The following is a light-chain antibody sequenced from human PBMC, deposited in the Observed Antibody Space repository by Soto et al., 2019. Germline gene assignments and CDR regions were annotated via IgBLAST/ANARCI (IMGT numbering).Light chain of an antibody. CDR1: QSVSSN. V-gene: IGKV3-15*01. Sequence: EIVMTQSPATLSVSPGERATLSCRASQSVSSNLAWYQQKPGQAPRLLIYGASTRATGIPARFGGSGSGKEFTLTISSLQSEDFAVYYCQQYKNWPRTFGQGTKLEIK. CDR2: GAS. CDR3: QQYKNWPRT. J-gene: IGKJ2*01.